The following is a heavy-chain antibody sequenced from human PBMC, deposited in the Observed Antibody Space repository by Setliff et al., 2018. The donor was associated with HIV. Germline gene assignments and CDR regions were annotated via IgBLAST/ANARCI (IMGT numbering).Heavy chain of an antibody. V-gene: IGHV3-30-3*01. D-gene: IGHD6-13*01. CDR1: GFSFSSYV. CDR3: ASRPWGAAAGSRYGMDV. CDR2: ISYDGSNK. Sequence: GGSLRLSCAASGFSFSSYVMHWVRQAPGKGLEWVAVISYDGSNKYYADSVKGRFTISRDNSKNTLYVQMNSLRAEDTAVYCCASRPWGAAAGSRYGMDVWGLGTTVTVSS. J-gene: IGHJ6*02.